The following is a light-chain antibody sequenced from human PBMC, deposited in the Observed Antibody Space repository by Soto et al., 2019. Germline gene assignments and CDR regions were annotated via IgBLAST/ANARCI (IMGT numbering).Light chain of an antibody. V-gene: IGKV4-1*01. CDR1: RSLLYSSNSKNY. J-gene: IGKJ4*01. CDR3: QHYYTTPRT. CDR2: WAS. Sequence: DIVLTQSPDSLAVSLGERATINCKSSRSLLYSSNSKNYLAWYQQKPGQPPKLLISWASTRESGVPDRFSGSGSGTDFTLTISSLQAEDVAVYYCQHYYTTPRTFGGGTEVGIK.